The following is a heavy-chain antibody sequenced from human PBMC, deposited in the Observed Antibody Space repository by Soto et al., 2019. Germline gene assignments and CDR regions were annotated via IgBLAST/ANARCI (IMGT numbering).Heavy chain of an antibody. D-gene: IGHD2-15*01. CDR2: IWYDGSNK. CDR3: ARDPRKYCSGGSCYSNWFDP. V-gene: IGHV3-33*01. J-gene: IGHJ5*02. CDR1: GFTFSSYG. Sequence: GGSLRLSCAASGFTFSSYGMHWVRQAPGKGLEWVAVIWYDGSNKYYADSVKGRFTISRDNSKNTLYLQMNSLRAEDTAVYYCARDPRKYCSGGSCYSNWFDPWGQGTLVTVSS.